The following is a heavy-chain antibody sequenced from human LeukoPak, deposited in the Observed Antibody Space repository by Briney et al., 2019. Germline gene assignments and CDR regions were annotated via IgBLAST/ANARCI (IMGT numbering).Heavy chain of an antibody. Sequence: GGSLRLSCAASGSTFSSYWMSWVRQAPRKGLEWVANIKQDGGEKYYVDSVKGQFTISRDNAKNSLYLQMNSLRPEDTAVYYCAGRGDGNLYYFDHWGQGTLVTASS. D-gene: IGHD5-24*01. V-gene: IGHV3-7*04. CDR1: GSTFSSYW. CDR2: IKQDGGEK. CDR3: AGRGDGNLYYFDH. J-gene: IGHJ4*02.